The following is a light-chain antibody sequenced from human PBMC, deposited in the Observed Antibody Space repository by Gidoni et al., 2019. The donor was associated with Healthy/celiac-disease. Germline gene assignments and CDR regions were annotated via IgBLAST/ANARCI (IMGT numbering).Light chain of an antibody. CDR3: QQYNSYST. CDR2: KAS. V-gene: IGKV1-5*03. Sequence: DIQITQSTSTLSASVGDRVTITCRASQSISSSLSWYQQKPGKAPKLMIYKASRLESGVPTRCSGSGAGKEFTITSRSLQQDDFATYYCQQYNSYSTFGPGTKVDIK. CDR1: QSISSS. J-gene: IGKJ3*01.